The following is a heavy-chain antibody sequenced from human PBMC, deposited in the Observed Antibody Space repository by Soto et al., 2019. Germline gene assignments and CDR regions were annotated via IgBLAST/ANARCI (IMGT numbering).Heavy chain of an antibody. D-gene: IGHD2-15*01. J-gene: IGHJ4*02. CDR2: IRTKAYGGTT. CDR1: GFTFGDYF. V-gene: IGHV3-49*03. Sequence: GGSLRLCCTASGFTFGDYFMSWFRQAPGKGLEWVGFIRTKAYGGTTEYAASVKGRFIISRDDSKSIAYLQMNSLKTEDTAMYYCSRDFSTSSSYTSFDYWGQGTLVTVSS. CDR3: SRDFSTSSSYTSFDY.